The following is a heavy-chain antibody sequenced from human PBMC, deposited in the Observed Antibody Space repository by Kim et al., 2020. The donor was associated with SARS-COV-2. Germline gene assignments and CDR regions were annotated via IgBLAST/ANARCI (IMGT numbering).Heavy chain of an antibody. J-gene: IGHJ4*02. CDR1: GYTFILYY. CDR3: ARGAAATTPKFDY. Sequence: ASVKVSCKTSGYTFILYYVHWVRQAPGQGLEWMGWINPNSGVTDYAQNFQGRVTMTRDTSISAAYMELSGLRFDDTAVYCCARGAAATTPKFDYWGQGSLVIVSS. D-gene: IGHD1-26*01. V-gene: IGHV1-2*02. CDR2: INPNSGVT.